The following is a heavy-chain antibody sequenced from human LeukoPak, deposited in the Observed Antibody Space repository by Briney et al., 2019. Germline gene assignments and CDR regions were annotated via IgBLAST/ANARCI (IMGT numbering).Heavy chain of an antibody. Sequence: GGSLRLSCAASGFTFSYHWMTWVRQAPGRGLEWVANIKNDGAVKNYVDSVKGRFTISRDNAKDSLYLQMNSLRAEDTAVYYCARGRGAGGERNWFHPWGQGTLVTVSS. D-gene: IGHD1-1*01. CDR2: IKNDGAVK. V-gene: IGHV3-7*03. CDR1: GFTFSYHW. CDR3: ARGRGAGGERNWFHP. J-gene: IGHJ5*02.